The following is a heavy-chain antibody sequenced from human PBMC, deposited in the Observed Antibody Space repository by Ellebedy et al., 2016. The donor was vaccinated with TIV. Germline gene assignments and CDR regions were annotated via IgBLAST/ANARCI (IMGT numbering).Heavy chain of an antibody. CDR2: MYYSGST. J-gene: IGHJ4*02. Sequence: SETLSLTXSVSGGSISSNYWSWIRQPPGKGLEWIGYMYYSGSTYYDPSLKSRVTISVDTSKNQFSLKLSSVTAADTAVYYCARDPRGAVAEYYFDYWGQGTLVTVSS. CDR1: GGSISSNY. D-gene: IGHD6-19*01. V-gene: IGHV4-59*12. CDR3: ARDPRGAVAEYYFDY.